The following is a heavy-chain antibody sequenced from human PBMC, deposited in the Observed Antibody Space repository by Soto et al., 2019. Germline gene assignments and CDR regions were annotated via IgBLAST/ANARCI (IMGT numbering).Heavy chain of an antibody. J-gene: IGHJ4*02. CDR3: ARRTDGYYYDSSGYYYKPQHFDY. Sequence: KQSQTLSLTCAVYGGSFSGYYWSWIRQPPGKGLEWIGEINHSGSTNYNPSLKSRVTISVDTSKNQFSLKLSSVTAADTAVYYCARRTDGYYYDSSGYYYKPQHFDYWGQGTLVTVSS. D-gene: IGHD3-22*01. V-gene: IGHV4-34*01. CDR2: INHSGST. CDR1: GGSFSGYY.